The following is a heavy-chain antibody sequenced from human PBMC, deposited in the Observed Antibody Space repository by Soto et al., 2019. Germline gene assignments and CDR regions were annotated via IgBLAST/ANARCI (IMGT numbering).Heavy chain of an antibody. Sequence: LVESGGGLVSPGGSLRLSCVASGFRFSDHSMNWVRQAPGKGLQWISYISSNSDKTYYADSVKGRFTVSRDNAKNALFLQMHSLRDDDTATYYCARLPKGSLVTAWGQGARVTVSS. D-gene: IGHD2-21*02. CDR2: ISSNSDKT. J-gene: IGHJ4*02. V-gene: IGHV3-48*02. CDR1: GFRFSDHS. CDR3: ARLPKGSLVTA.